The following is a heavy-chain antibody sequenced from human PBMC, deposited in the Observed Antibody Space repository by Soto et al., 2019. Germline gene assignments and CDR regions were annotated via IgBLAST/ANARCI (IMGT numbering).Heavy chain of an antibody. CDR3: ARTTNRNDYGDYVAPYYFDY. D-gene: IGHD4-17*01. J-gene: IGHJ4*02. Sequence: SGPTLVNPTQTLTLTCTFSGFSLSTSGMCVSWIRQPPGKALEWLALIDWDDDKYYSTSLKTRLTISKDTSKNQVVLTMTNVDPVDTATYYCARTTNRNDYGDYVAPYYFDYWGQGTLVTVS. V-gene: IGHV2-70*01. CDR2: IDWDDDK. CDR1: GFSLSTSGMC.